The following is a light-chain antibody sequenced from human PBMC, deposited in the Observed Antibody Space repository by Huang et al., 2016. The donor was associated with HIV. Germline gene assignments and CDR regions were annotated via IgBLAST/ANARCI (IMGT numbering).Light chain of an antibody. V-gene: IGKV3-20*01. CDR2: GAS. CDR3: QQYGGSPYT. J-gene: IGKJ2*01. Sequence: EIVLTQSPGNVSLSPGERVTLSCRASQSISSSYVAWDQQKRGQAPRLLIYGASIRASGIPDTFSGTGSGTDFTLTISRLEPEDVAVYSCQQYGGSPYTFGQGTKLEIK. CDR1: QSISSSY.